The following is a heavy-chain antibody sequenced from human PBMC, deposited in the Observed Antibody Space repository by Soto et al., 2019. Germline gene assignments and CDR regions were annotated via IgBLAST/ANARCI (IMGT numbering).Heavy chain of an antibody. CDR2: ISYDGSNK. CDR3: ARVSNPINYYGMDV. J-gene: IGHJ6*02. Sequence: PGGSLRLSCAASGFTFSSYAMHWVRQAPGKGLEWVAVISYDGSNKYYADSVKGQFTISRDNSKNTLYLQMNSLRAEDTAVYYCARVSNPINYYGMDVWGQGTTVTVSS. V-gene: IGHV3-30-3*01. CDR1: GFTFSSYA.